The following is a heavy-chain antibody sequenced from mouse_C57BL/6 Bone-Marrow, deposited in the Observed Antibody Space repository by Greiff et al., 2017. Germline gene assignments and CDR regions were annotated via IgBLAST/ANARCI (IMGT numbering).Heavy chain of an antibody. D-gene: IGHD1-1*01. J-gene: IGHJ4*01. Sequence: VQLQQSVAELVRPGASVKLSCTASGFNIKNTYMHWVKQRPEQGLEWIGRIDPANGNTKYAPKFQGKATLTADTSSNTAYLQLSSLTSGDTAIYYCAAYYYGSSYGYAMDYWGQGTSVTVSS. CDR1: GFNIKNTY. V-gene: IGHV14-3*01. CDR3: AAYYYGSSYGYAMDY. CDR2: IDPANGNT.